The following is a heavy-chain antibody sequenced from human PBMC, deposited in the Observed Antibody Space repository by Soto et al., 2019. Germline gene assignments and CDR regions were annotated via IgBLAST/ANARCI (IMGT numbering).Heavy chain of an antibody. Sequence: SGPTLVNPTQTLTLTCTFSGFSLSTSGVGVGWIRQPPGKALEWLALIYWNDDKRYSPSLKSRLTITKDTSKNQVVLTMTNMDPVDTATYYCANRHDILTGYLDAFDIWGQGTMVTVSS. J-gene: IGHJ3*02. CDR1: GFSLSTSGVG. CDR2: IYWNDDK. CDR3: ANRHDILTGYLDAFDI. D-gene: IGHD3-9*01. V-gene: IGHV2-5*01.